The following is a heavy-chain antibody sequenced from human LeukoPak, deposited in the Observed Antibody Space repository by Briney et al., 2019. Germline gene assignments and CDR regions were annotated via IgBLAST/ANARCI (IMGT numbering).Heavy chain of an antibody. Sequence: ASVKVSCKASGYTFTGYYMHWVRQAPGQGLEWMGWINPNSGGTNYAQKFQGRVTMTRDTSISTAYMELSRLRSDDTAVYYCARGRAGVTMVRGAMPQYYYYMDVWGKGTTVTISS. V-gene: IGHV1-2*02. J-gene: IGHJ6*03. D-gene: IGHD3-10*01. CDR3: ARGRAGVTMVRGAMPQYYYYMDV. CDR2: INPNSGGT. CDR1: GYTFTGYY.